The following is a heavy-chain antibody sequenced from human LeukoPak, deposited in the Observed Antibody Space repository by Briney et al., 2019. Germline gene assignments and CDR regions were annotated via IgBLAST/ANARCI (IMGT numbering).Heavy chain of an antibody. CDR1: GGSISSYY. J-gene: IGHJ6*02. D-gene: IGHD2-8*01. Sequence: PSETLSLTCTVSGGSISSYYWSWIRQPPGKGLEWIGYIYYSGSTNYNPSLKSRVTISVDTSKNQFSLKLSSVTAADTAVYYCARGSNVAARYYYGMDVWGQGTTVTVSS. CDR3: ARGSNVAARYYYGMDV. V-gene: IGHV4-59*01. CDR2: IYYSGST.